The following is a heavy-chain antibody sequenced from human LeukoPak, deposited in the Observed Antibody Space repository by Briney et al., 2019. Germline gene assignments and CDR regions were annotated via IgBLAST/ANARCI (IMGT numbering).Heavy chain of an antibody. J-gene: IGHJ4*02. CDR1: EFTFSDYY. Sequence: GGSLRLSCAASEFTFSDYYMSWIRLAPGKGLEWVSYISPSSSSTSYAYSVKGRFTISRDNAKNSLFLQMSGLRADDTAVYFCARLWYGDYGYFDYWGQGTLVTVSS. CDR3: ARLWYGDYGYFDY. V-gene: IGHV3-11*03. CDR2: ISPSSSST. D-gene: IGHD4-17*01.